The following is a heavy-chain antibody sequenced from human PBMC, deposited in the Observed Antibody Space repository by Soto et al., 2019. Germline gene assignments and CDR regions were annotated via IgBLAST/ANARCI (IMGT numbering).Heavy chain of an antibody. D-gene: IGHD6-19*01. V-gene: IGHV5-51*01. CDR1: GHSFTSYW. Sequence: PVASLKISCRASGHSFTSYWSGWVCRMPGKVLEWMGVFYPGDSDTTYSASFPGQVTISADKPISTAYLQWSSLKASDTAMYYCASLPPPRGIAMAGTGGYWGQRTQVTVSS. J-gene: IGHJ4*02. CDR3: ASLPPPRGIAMAGTGGY. CDR2: FYPGDSDT.